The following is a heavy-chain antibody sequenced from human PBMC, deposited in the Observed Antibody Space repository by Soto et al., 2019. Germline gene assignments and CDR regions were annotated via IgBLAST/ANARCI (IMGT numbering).Heavy chain of an antibody. CDR1: GFPFSSDW. D-gene: IGHD3-9*01. CDR3: AREYYGLLTGYYTDY. CDR2: ISGDGVTT. Sequence: EVQLVESGGDLVQRGGSLRLSCAASGFPFSSDWMHWVRHTPGKGLDWVARISGDGVTTYYADSVTGRFTVSRDNAKNTLSLQISGLRAEDTAVYYCAREYYGLLTGYYTDYWGQGTLVSVS. J-gene: IGHJ4*02. V-gene: IGHV3-74*01.